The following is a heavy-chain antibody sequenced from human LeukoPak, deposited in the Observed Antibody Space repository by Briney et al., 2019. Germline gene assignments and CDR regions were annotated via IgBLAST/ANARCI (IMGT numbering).Heavy chain of an antibody. D-gene: IGHD4-17*01. V-gene: IGHV3-30*02. Sequence: GGSLRLSCASAGFTFSSYGMHWVRKAPGKGLEWVAFIRYDGSNKYYADSVKGRFAISRDNSKNTLYLQMNSLRAEDTAVYYCAKVLSPTVTTWGLDYWGQGTLVTVSS. CDR1: GFTFSSYG. CDR2: IRYDGSNK. CDR3: AKVLSPTVTTWGLDY. J-gene: IGHJ4*02.